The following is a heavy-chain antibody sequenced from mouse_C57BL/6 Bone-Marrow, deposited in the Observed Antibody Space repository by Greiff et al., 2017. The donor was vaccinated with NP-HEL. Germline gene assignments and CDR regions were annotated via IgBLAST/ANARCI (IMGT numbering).Heavy chain of an antibody. CDR3: ARDAPPGDGSYAMDY. D-gene: IGHD2-3*01. J-gene: IGHJ4*01. Sequence: EVKLMESGGGLVQSGRSLRLSCATSGFTFSDFYMEWVRQAPGKGLEWIAASRNKANDYTTEYSASVKGRFIVSRDTSQSILYLQMNALRAEDTAIYYCARDAPPGDGSYAMDYWGQGTSVTVSS. V-gene: IGHV7-1*01. CDR1: GFTFSDFY. CDR2: SRNKANDYTT.